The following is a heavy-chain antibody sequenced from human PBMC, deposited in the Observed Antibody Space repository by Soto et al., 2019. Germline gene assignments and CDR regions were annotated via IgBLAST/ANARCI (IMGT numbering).Heavy chain of an antibody. D-gene: IGHD2-21*02. CDR2: INHSGST. V-gene: IGHV4-34*01. Sequence: SETLSLTCAVYGGSFSGYYWSWIRQPPGKGLEWIGEINHSGSTNYNPSLKSRVTISVDTSKNQFSLKLSSVTAADTAAYYCARGLVLLAYCGGDCYPNYYYYGMDVWGQGTTVTVSS. J-gene: IGHJ6*02. CDR1: GGSFSGYY. CDR3: ARGLVLLAYCGGDCYPNYYYYGMDV.